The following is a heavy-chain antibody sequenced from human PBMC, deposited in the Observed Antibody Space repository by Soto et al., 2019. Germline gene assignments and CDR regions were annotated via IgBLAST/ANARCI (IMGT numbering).Heavy chain of an antibody. J-gene: IGHJ6*03. V-gene: IGHV5-51*01. CDR1: GYSFTSYW. D-gene: IGHD2-2*01. CDR3: AGNGALGVPAADYYYYYYYMDV. Sequence: GESLKISCKGSGYSFTSYWIGWVRQMPGKGLEWMGIIYPGDSDTRYSPSFQGQVPISAEKSISTAYLQWSSLKDSDTAMYYCAGNGALGVPAADYYYYYYYMDVWGKGTMVTVSS. CDR2: IYPGDSDT.